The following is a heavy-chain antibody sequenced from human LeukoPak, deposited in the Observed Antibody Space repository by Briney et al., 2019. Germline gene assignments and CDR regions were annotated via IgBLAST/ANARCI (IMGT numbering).Heavy chain of an antibody. Sequence: PSETLSLTCTVSGFSISSYYLSWIRQPPGKGLEWVGYIYDSGSTNYNPSPKSRVTISVETSKNQFSLKLSSVTAAAAAVYYCAGGGVVVPAAIGSYYMDVWGKGTTVTVSS. CDR1: GFSISSYY. V-gene: IGHV4-59*01. J-gene: IGHJ6*03. CDR3: AGGGVVVPAAIGSYYMDV. CDR2: IYDSGST. D-gene: IGHD2-2*01.